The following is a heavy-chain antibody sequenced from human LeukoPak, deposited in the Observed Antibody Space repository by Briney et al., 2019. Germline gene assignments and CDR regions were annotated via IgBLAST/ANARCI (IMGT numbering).Heavy chain of an antibody. D-gene: IGHD1-1*01. CDR2: LYYSGSP. CDR1: GGSFSGYY. Sequence: SETLSLTCAVYGGSFSGYYWIWIRHPPGKGLEWSGYLYYSGSPNYNLSLKSRVTISVDTSKNQFSLKLRSVTAADTAVYYCARAVQLERPPPLIGYYYMDVWGKGTTVTISS. CDR3: ARAVQLERPPPLIGYYYMDV. J-gene: IGHJ6*03. V-gene: IGHV4-59*01.